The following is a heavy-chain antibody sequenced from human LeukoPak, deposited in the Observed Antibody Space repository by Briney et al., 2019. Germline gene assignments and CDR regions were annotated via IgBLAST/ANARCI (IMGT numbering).Heavy chain of an antibody. CDR3: ARGELGRDGYNFWDF. J-gene: IGHJ4*02. CDR2: VNPNSGGT. D-gene: IGHD5-24*01. CDR1: GYTFTGYY. V-gene: IGHV1-2*02. Sequence: ASVKVSCKASGYTFTGYYMHWVRQAPGQGLEWMGWVNPNSGGTNYAQKFQGRVTMTRDTSISTVYMELSRLKSDDTAVFYCARGELGRDGYNFWDFWGQGTLVTVSS.